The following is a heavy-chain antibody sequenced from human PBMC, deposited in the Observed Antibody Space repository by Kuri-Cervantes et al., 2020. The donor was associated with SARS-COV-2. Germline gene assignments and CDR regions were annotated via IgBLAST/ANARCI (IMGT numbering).Heavy chain of an antibody. CDR3: ARDSPAYCSSTSCYFFDY. D-gene: IGHD2-2*01. CDR2: IYYSGTT. CDR1: GGSIYSTSYY. Sequence: SETLSLTCTVYGGSIYSTSYYWGWIRQPPGKGLEWIGSIYYSGTTDYSPSLKSRVTVSVDTAKNQFSLKLSSVTAADTAVYYCARDSPAYCSSTSCYFFDYWGQGTLVTVSS. J-gene: IGHJ4*02. V-gene: IGHV4-39*07.